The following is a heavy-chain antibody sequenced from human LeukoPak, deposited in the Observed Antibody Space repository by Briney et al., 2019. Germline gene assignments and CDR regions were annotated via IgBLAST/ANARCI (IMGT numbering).Heavy chain of an antibody. Sequence: GGSLRLSCAASGFTFRTYRMHWVRRLPGKGLEWVGSISEDGSKEFYTDSVRGRFTISRDNSKNTLYLQMNTLNSGDTAVYYCAKDLVATYYYYGMDVWGQGTTVTVSS. V-gene: IGHV3-30*18. CDR2: ISEDGSKE. CDR3: AKDLVATYYYYGMDV. J-gene: IGHJ6*02. CDR1: GFTFRTYR. D-gene: IGHD3-9*01.